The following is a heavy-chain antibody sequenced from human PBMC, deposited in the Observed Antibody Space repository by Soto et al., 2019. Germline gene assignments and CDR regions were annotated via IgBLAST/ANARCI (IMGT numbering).Heavy chain of an antibody. CDR1: GFTFSSYA. CDR3: AKGETYYYDTSGYYNFDS. D-gene: IGHD3-22*01. CDR2: ISYDGSDK. J-gene: IGHJ4*02. Sequence: QVQLVESGGGVVQPGRSLRLSCAASGFTFSSYAMHWVRQAPGKGLEWVAVISYDGSDKYYTDSVKGRFTISRDNSKNTLYLQMNSLRAEDTAVYYCAKGETYYYDTSGYYNFDSWGQGTLVTVSS. V-gene: IGHV3-30*18.